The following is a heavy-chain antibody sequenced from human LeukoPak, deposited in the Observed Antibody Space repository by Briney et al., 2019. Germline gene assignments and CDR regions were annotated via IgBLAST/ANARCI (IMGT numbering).Heavy chain of an antibody. CDR3: AIGTLRMSWGHKDY. CDR2: ISGSGGST. J-gene: IGHJ4*02. V-gene: IGHV3-23*01. D-gene: IGHD7-27*01. CDR1: GFTFSSYA. Sequence: GGSLRLSCAASGFTFSSYAMSWVRQAPGKGLEWVSAISGSGGSTYYADSVKGRFTISRDNSKNTLYLQMNSLRAEDTAVYYCAIGTLRMSWGHKDYWGQGTLVTVSS.